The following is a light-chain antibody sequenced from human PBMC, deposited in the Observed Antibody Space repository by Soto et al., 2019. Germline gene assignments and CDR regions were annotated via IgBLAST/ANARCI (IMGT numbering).Light chain of an antibody. CDR3: HQYGSSSIT. Sequence: EIVLTQSLGTLSLSPGERATLSCRASQSVSSSALAWNQHKPDHAPRLLIYSTSSRANGIPDRFSGSGYGTDFTLTISRLEPEDYAVYYCHQYGSSSITFGQGTRLEIK. CDR1: QSVSSSA. V-gene: IGKV3-20*01. CDR2: STS. J-gene: IGKJ5*01.